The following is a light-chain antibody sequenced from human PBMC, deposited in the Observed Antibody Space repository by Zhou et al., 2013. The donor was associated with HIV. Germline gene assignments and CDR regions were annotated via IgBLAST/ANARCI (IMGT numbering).Light chain of an antibody. CDR2: DAS. J-gene: IGKJ4*01. CDR1: QSVSSY. CDR3: QQRSNWPPLT. V-gene: IGKV3-11*01. Sequence: EIVLAQSPGTLSLSPGGRATLSCRASQSVSSYLAWYQQKPGQAPRLLIYDASNRATGIPARFSGSGSGTDFTLTISSLEPEDFAVYYCQQRSNWPPLTFGGGTKVEIK.